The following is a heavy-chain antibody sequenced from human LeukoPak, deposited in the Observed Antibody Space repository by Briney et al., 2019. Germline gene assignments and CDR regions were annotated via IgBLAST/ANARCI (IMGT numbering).Heavy chain of an antibody. CDR3: ARVDRLFWSGYFYFDY. J-gene: IGHJ4*02. CDR1: GGSISSYY. CDR2: IYYSGST. Sequence: PSETLSLTCTVSGGSISSYYWSWIRQPPGKGLEWIGYIYYSGSTNYNPSLKSRVTISVDTSKNQFSLKLSSVTAADTAVYYCARVDRLFWSGYFYFDYWGQGTLVTVSS. V-gene: IGHV4-59*01. D-gene: IGHD3-3*01.